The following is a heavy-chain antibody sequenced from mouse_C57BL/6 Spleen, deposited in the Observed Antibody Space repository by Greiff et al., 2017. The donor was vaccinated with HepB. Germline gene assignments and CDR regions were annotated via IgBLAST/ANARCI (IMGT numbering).Heavy chain of an antibody. J-gene: IGHJ3*01. CDR2: ISDGGSYT. CDR3: ARDLNGSRGAWFAY. D-gene: IGHD1-1*01. Sequence: EVKLVESGGGLVKPGGSLKLSCAASGFTFSSYAMSWVRQTPEKRLEWVATISDGGSYTYYPDNVKGRFTISRDNAKNNLYLQMSHLKSEDTAMYYCARDLNGSRGAWFAYWGQGTLVTVSA. V-gene: IGHV5-4*01. CDR1: GFTFSSYA.